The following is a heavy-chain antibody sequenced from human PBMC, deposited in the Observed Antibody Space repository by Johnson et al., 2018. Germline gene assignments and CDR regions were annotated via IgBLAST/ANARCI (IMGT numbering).Heavy chain of an antibody. Sequence: QVQLVQSGGGVVQPGRSLRLSCAASGFTFSSYAMHWVRQAPGKGLEWVAVISYDGSKKYYADSVKGRFTISRDNSKNTLYLQMNSLRAEDTAVYYCAREIRGGNSAQYLQHWGQGTLVTVSS. CDR3: AREIRGGNSAQYLQH. J-gene: IGHJ1*01. CDR2: ISYDGSKK. CDR1: GFTFSSYA. D-gene: IGHD4-23*01. V-gene: IGHV3-30-3*01.